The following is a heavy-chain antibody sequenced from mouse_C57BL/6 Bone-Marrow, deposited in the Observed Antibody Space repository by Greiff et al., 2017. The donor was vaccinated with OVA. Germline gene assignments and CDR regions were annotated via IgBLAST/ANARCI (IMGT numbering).Heavy chain of an antibody. V-gene: IGHV14-4*01. Sequence: EVQLQQPGAELVRPGASVKLSCTASGFNIKDDYMHWVKQRPEQGLEWIGWIDPENGDTEYASKFQGKATITADTSSNTAYLQLSSLTSEDTAVYYCTTLSMDYWGQGTSVTVSS. J-gene: IGHJ4*01. CDR2: IDPENGDT. CDR3: TTLSMDY. CDR1: GFNIKDDY.